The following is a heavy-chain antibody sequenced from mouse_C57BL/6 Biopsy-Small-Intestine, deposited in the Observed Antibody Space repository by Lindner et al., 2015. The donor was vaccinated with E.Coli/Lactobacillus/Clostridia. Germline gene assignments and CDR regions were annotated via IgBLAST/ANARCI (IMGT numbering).Heavy chain of an antibody. J-gene: IGHJ1*03. CDR3: ARRWDGGYFDV. V-gene: IGHV1-54*01. CDR2: INPGSGGT. Sequence: VQLQESGPELVRPGTSVKVSCKASGYAFTNYLIEWVKQRPGQGLEWIGVINPGSGGTNYNEKFKGKATLTADKSSSTAYMQLSSLTSEDSAVYFCARRWDGGYFDVWGTGTTVTVSS. CDR1: GYAFTNYL. D-gene: IGHD4-1*01.